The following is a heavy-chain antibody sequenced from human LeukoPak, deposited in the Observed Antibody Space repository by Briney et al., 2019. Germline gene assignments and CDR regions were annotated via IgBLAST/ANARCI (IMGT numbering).Heavy chain of an antibody. Sequence: GRSLRLSCTASGFTFGDYEMIWVRQAPGKGLEWVAFIRRKTSGGTTEYAASVKGRFTISRDESKSIAYLQMNSLKTEDTAVYYCTRVFRRDGYNSIDYWGQGTLVTVSS. D-gene: IGHD5-24*01. CDR3: TRVFRRDGYNSIDY. V-gene: IGHV3-49*04. J-gene: IGHJ4*02. CDR1: GFTFGDYE. CDR2: IRRKTSGGTT.